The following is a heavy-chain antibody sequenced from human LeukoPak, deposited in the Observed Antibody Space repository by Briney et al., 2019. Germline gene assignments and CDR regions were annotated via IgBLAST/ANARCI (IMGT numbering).Heavy chain of an antibody. CDR3: AKFYDVLTGYYTSLDY. CDR2: ISCSGGSA. V-gene: IGHV3-23*01. J-gene: IGHJ4*02. Sequence: GGSLRLSCAASGFTFSSYGMSWVRQAPGKGLEWVSVISCSGGSAYYADSVKGRFTISRDNSKNTLYLQMNSLRAEDTAVYYCAKFYDVLTGYYTSLDYWGQGTLVTVSS. D-gene: IGHD3-9*01. CDR1: GFTFSSYG.